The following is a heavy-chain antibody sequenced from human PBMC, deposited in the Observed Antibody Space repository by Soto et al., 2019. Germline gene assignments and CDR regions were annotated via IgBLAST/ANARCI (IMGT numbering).Heavy chain of an antibody. CDR2: IKQDGSEK. CDR3: ARIEYYYDSSGYYYFDY. CDR1: GFTFSSYW. Sequence: PXESLLLSCAASGFTFSSYWMSWVRQAPGKGLEWVANIKQDGSEKYYVDSVKGRFTISRDNAKNSLYLQMNSLRAEDTAVYYCARIEYYYDSSGYYYFDYWGQGTLVTVSS. J-gene: IGHJ4*02. D-gene: IGHD3-22*01. V-gene: IGHV3-7*01.